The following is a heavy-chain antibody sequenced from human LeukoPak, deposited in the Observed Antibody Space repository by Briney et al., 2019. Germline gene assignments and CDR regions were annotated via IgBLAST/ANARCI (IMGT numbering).Heavy chain of an antibody. Sequence: GRSLRLSCAASGFSFDAYAMHWVRQAPGKGLEWLSIISCNSGYKGYADSVTGRFTISRDNAKNSVYLQMNSLRAEDTAFYYCAKVRGTYSSGYFFDYWGQGALVTVSS. V-gene: IGHV3-9*01. CDR2: ISCNSGYK. D-gene: IGHD5-18*01. J-gene: IGHJ4*02. CDR1: GFSFDAYA. CDR3: AKVRGTYSSGYFFDY.